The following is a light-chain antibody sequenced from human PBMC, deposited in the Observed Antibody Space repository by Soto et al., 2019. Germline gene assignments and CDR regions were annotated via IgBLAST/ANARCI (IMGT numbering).Light chain of an antibody. J-gene: IGKJ4*01. Sequence: EIVLTQSPGTLSLSPGERAPLSCRASQTISNTFLAWYQQRPGQAPRLLIYGASGRAAGIPDRFSGSGSGTDFTLSISRLEPEDFAVYYCQQYGVSPTFGGGTK. CDR1: QTISNTF. V-gene: IGKV3-20*01. CDR3: QQYGVSPT. CDR2: GAS.